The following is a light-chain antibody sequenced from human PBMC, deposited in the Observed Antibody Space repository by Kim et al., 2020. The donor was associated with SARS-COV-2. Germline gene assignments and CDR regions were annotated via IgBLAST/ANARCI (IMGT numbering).Light chain of an antibody. CDR1: QGINNY. V-gene: IGKV1-16*02. J-gene: IGKJ5*01. CDR2: DAS. CDR3: QQYNSYPIT. Sequence: DIHMTQSPSSLSASVGDRVTITCRASQGINNYLAWFQQKPGKAPESLIYDASSLQSGVPSKFSGSASGTAFTLTISSLQPEDFATYYCQQYNSYPITFGQGTRLEIK.